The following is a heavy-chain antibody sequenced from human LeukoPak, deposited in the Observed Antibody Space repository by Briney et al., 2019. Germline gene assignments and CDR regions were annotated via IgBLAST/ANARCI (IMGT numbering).Heavy chain of an antibody. CDR3: ARDNFPPGYQATDAFDI. J-gene: IGHJ3*02. CDR2: IYYSGST. D-gene: IGHD2/OR15-2a*01. V-gene: IGHV4-31*03. CDR1: GGSISSGGYY. Sequence: PSETLSLTCTVSGGSISSGGYYWSWIRQHPGKGLEWIGYIYYSGSTYYNPSLKSRVTISVDTSKNQFSLKLSSVTAADTAVYYCARDNFPPGYQATDAFDIWGQGTMVTVSS.